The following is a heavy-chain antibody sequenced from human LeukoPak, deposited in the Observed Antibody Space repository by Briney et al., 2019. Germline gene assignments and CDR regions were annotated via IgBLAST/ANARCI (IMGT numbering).Heavy chain of an antibody. CDR2: IAIGDIGT. V-gene: IGHV3-23*01. J-gene: IGHJ5*02. CDR3: AKDPGGGWFDP. Sequence: SGGSLRLSCAASGFTVNTYAMSWVRQAPGMGLEWVSAIAIGDIGTYYADSVKGRFTISRDNSKNTLSLQMNSLRAADSAVYYCAKDPGGGWFDPWGQGTLVTVSS. D-gene: IGHD3-16*01. CDR1: GFTVNTYA.